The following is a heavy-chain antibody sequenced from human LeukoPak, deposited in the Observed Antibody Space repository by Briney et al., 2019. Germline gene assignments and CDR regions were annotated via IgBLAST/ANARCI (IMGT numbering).Heavy chain of an antibody. CDR2: ISSSGRNT. CDR1: GFTFSSYA. CDR3: AKDEGFNYGVDD. Sequence: GGSLRLSCSASGFTFSSYAMSWVRQAPGKGLEWVSAISSSGRNTYYTDSVKGRFTVSRDNSKNTLFLQMSGLRAEDPAVYFCAKDEGFNYGVDDLGQGTLVTVSS. J-gene: IGHJ4*02. D-gene: IGHD5-18*01. V-gene: IGHV3-23*01.